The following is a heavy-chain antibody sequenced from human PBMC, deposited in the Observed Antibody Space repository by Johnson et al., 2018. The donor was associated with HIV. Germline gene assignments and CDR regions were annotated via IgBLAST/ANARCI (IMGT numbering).Heavy chain of an antibody. D-gene: IGHD4-23*01. CDR3: ARSRWGSTLGALDI. CDR2: IGTGGDT. V-gene: IGHV3-13*01. J-gene: IGHJ3*02. Sequence: MLLVESGGGLVQPGGSLGLSCAASGFTFTTYDMHWVRQGTGKGLEWVSGIGTGGDTHYPDSVKGRFTISRENAKNSLYLQMNSLRAGDTAVYYCARSRWGSTLGALDIWGQGTMVTVSS. CDR1: GFTFTTYD.